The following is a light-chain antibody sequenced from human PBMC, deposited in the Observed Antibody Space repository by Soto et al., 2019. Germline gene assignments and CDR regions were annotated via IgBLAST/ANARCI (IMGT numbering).Light chain of an antibody. J-gene: IGKJ1*01. Sequence: DIQMTQSPSTLSASVGDRVTITCRASQGISKWLAWYQQKPGKAPKLLIYGASSLENGVPSRFSGSGSGTEFTLTISSLQPDDFATYFGQQYNSYDRWSFGQGTKVDLK. CDR1: QGISKW. V-gene: IGKV1-5*01. CDR3: QQYNSYDRWS. CDR2: GAS.